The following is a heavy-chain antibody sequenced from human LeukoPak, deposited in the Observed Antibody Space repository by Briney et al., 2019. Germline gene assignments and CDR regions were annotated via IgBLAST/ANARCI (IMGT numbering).Heavy chain of an antibody. CDR2: ISGSGGST. Sequence: GGSLRLSCAASGFTFSSYAMSWVRLAPGKGLEWVSDISGSGGSTYYADSVKGRFTISRDNSKNTLYLQMNSLRAEDTAVYYCAGNSWTSFDYWAREPWSPSPQ. D-gene: IGHD2-2*01. J-gene: IGHJ4*02. V-gene: IGHV3-23*01. CDR1: GFTFSSYA. CDR3: AGNSWTSFDY.